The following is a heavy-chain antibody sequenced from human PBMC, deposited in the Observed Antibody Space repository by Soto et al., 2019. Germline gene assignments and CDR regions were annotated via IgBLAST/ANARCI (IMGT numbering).Heavy chain of an antibody. Sequence: GGSLKLSCAPSGFTFSSYSMNWVRQAPGKGLEWVSSISSSSSYIYYADSVKGRFTISRDNAKNSLYLQMNSLRAEDTAVYYCASGLLYSSSSDSGWFDPWGQGTLVTVS. J-gene: IGHJ5*02. CDR3: ASGLLYSSSSDSGWFDP. CDR2: ISSSSSYI. D-gene: IGHD6-6*01. V-gene: IGHV3-21*01. CDR1: GFTFSSYS.